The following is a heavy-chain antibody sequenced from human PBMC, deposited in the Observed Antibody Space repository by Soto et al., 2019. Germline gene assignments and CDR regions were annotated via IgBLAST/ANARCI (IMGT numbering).Heavy chain of an antibody. V-gene: IGHV4-39*07. D-gene: IGHD4-17*01. J-gene: IGHJ6*02. CDR1: GASISSGDYY. Sequence: SETLSLTCTVSGASISSGDYYWGWVRQTPGRGRDWIGEINHSGSTNYNPSLKSRVTISVDTSKNQFSLKLSSVTAADTAVYYCARGLSTVTTHYDYYGMDVWGQGTTVT. CDR3: ARGLSTVTTHYDYYGMDV. CDR2: INHSGST.